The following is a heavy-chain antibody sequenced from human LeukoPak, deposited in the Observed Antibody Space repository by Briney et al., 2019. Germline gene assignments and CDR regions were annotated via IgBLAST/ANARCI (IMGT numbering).Heavy chain of an antibody. D-gene: IGHD3-10*01. J-gene: IGHJ6*02. Sequence: GVSLRLSCAASGFTFSSYDMHWVRQATGKGLEWVSAIGTAGDTYYPGSVKGRFTISRENAKNSLYLQMNSLRAGDTAVYYCARSGGGYYGMDVWGQGTTVTVSS. CDR3: ARSGGGYYGMDV. CDR2: IGTAGDT. CDR1: GFTFSSYD. V-gene: IGHV3-13*01.